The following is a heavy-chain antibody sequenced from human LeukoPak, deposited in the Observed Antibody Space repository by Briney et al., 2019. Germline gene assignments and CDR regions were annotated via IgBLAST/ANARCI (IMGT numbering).Heavy chain of an antibody. J-gene: IGHJ1*01. CDR3: ATSRGYFFRWFQH. Sequence: GGALRLSCSASGFTFSNYEMNWVRQAPGKGLEWVSYIASSGSTIYYADSVKGRFTISRDNAKSSLYLQMNSLRADDTAVYYCATSRGYFFRWFQHWGQGTLVTVSS. CDR1: GFTFSNYE. CDR2: IASSGSTI. V-gene: IGHV3-48*03. D-gene: IGHD3-22*01.